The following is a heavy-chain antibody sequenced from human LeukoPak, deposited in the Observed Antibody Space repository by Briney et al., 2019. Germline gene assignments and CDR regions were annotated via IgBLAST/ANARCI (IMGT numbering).Heavy chain of an antibody. J-gene: IGHJ5*02. CDR3: ATNGDTSLRSKYYYHRATWFDP. Sequence: ASVTVSCKVSGYTLTELSMHWVRQAPGKGLDWMGGIDSKDNKTIYAQKFQGRVTMTEDTSTDTAYMELSRLRSEDTAVYYCATNGDTSLRSKYYYHRATWFDPWGQGTLVTVSS. CDR1: GYTLTELS. D-gene: IGHD3-22*01. CDR2: IDSKDNKT. V-gene: IGHV1-24*01.